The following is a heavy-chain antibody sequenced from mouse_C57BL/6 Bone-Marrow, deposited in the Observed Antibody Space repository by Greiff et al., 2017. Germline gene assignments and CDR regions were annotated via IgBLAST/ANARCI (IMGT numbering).Heavy chain of an antibody. Sequence: QVQLQQPGAEFVKPGASVKLSCKASGYTFTSYWMQWVKQRPGQGLEWIGEIDPSDSYTNYNQKFKGKATLTVDTSSSTAYMQSRSLTSEDSAVYYCARFYGNYCFDYWGQGTTLTVSS. CDR1: GYTFTSYW. J-gene: IGHJ2*01. D-gene: IGHD2-1*01. CDR3: ARFYGNYCFDY. CDR2: IDPSDSYT. V-gene: IGHV1-50*01.